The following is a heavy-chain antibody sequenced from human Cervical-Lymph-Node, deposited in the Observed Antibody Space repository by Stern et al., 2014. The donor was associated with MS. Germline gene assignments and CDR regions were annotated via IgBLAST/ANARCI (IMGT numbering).Heavy chain of an antibody. CDR1: GYTFTNYY. Sequence: QVQLGQSGPEVKKPGASVMVSCKSSGYTFTNYYIHWVRQAPGPGLEWMGIINPNGSVTASAPNFQGSLPMTSNQSTTTVYMRLITLTSEDTAMYYCTRAVGGVGREWGQGTLVFVSS. CDR3: TRAVGGVGRE. J-gene: IGHJ4*02. CDR2: INPNGSVT. V-gene: IGHV1-46*01. D-gene: IGHD3-16*01.